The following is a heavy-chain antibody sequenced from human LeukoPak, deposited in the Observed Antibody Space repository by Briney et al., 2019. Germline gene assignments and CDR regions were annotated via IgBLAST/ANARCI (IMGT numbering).Heavy chain of an antibody. J-gene: IGHJ4*02. D-gene: IGHD3-22*01. Sequence: GGSLRLSCAASGLTFSSHWMHWVRQAPGKGLVWVSRITNDGSSTTYADSVKGRFTISRDNSKNTLYLQMNSLRAEDTAVYYCARTAGDSSGYYHDYWGQGTLVTVSP. CDR3: ARTAGDSSGYYHDY. V-gene: IGHV3-74*01. CDR2: ITNDGSST. CDR1: GLTFSSHW.